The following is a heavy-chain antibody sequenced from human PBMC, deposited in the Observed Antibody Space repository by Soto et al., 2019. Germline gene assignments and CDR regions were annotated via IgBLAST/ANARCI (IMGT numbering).Heavy chain of an antibody. CDR1: GYTFTSYY. D-gene: IGHD6-13*01. J-gene: IGHJ4*02. CDR2: INPSGGST. Sequence: QVQLVQSGAEVKKPGESVKVCCKASGYTFTSYYMHWVRQAPGQGLEWMGIINPSGGSTSYAQKFQGRVTMTRDTSTSTVYMELSSLRSEDTAVYYCARGDMAAAGTGIRDYWGQGTLVTVSS. V-gene: IGHV1-46*01. CDR3: ARGDMAAAGTGIRDY.